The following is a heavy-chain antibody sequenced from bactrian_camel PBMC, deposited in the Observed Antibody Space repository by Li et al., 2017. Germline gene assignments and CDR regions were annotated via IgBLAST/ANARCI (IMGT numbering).Heavy chain of an antibody. J-gene: IGHJ4*01. Sequence: QVQLVESGGGSVQAGGSLTLSCVSSRFIYTSYCMAWFRQAPGKEREAVAAIDADAAPIYADAVKGRFTISQDNAKNMVYLQVNSLKAEDTAMYYCAAGWSFGVGTLLRRHYNYWGQGTQVTVS. CDR2: IDADAAP. D-gene: IGHD3*01. CDR1: RFIYTSYC. CDR3: AAGWSFGVGTLLRRHYNY. V-gene: IGHV3S53*01.